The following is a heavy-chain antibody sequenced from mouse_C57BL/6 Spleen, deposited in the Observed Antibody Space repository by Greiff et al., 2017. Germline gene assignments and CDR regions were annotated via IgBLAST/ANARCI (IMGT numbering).Heavy chain of an antibody. CDR1: GFNIKDYY. V-gene: IGHV14-2*01. Sequence: VQLQQSGAELVKPGASVKLSCTASGFNIKDYYMHWVKQRTEQGLEWIGRIDPEDGETKYAAKFQSKATITANTSSNTAYLQVSSLTSEDTAVYYCARGGDGSWFAYWGQGTLVTVSA. J-gene: IGHJ3*01. CDR3: ARGGDGSWFAY. CDR2: IDPEDGET. D-gene: IGHD2-13*01.